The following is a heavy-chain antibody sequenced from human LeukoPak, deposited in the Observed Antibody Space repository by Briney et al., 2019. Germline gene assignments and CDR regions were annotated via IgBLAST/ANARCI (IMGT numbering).Heavy chain of an antibody. Sequence: GGSLRLSCAASGFTFSSSWMHWVRQAPGKGLVWVSHINSDGSWTSYADSVKGRFTISKDNAKNTVYLQMNNLRAEDTAVYYCVSFYETYWGRGTLVTVSS. CDR1: GFTFSSSW. V-gene: IGHV3-74*01. CDR2: INSDGSWT. D-gene: IGHD2-2*01. J-gene: IGHJ4*02. CDR3: VSFYETY.